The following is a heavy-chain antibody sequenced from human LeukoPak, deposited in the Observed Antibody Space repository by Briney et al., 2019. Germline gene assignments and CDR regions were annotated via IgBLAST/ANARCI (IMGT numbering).Heavy chain of an antibody. CDR1: GFTFSSYG. CDR2: ISYDGSYK. Sequence: PGGALLLSCAASGFTFSSYGIHWGRQAPGKGLEGVAVISYDGSYKFYADSVKDRFTISRDSSKNTLYLQMNSLRAEDTAVYYCAKDPFDYWGQGTLVTVSS. CDR3: AKDPFDY. J-gene: IGHJ4*02. V-gene: IGHV3-30*18.